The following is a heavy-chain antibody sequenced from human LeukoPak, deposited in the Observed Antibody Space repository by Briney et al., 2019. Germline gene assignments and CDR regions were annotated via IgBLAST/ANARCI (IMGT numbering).Heavy chain of an antibody. CDR3: ARWHSHGRYFDY. V-gene: IGHV4-59*01. Sequence: SETLSLTCSVSGSSITNYCWNWIRQPPGKGLEWIGYNCDSDNTDYKPSLKSRVTISLDTPKNQFSLKLTSATAADTAVYYCARWHSHGRYFDYWGQGALVTVSS. J-gene: IGHJ4*02. D-gene: IGHD2-21*01. CDR2: NCDSDNT. CDR1: GSSITNYC.